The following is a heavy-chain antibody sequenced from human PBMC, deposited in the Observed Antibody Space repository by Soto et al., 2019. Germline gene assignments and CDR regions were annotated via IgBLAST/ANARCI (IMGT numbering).Heavy chain of an antibody. CDR3: ARLYYDILTGHYYFDY. CDR1: GGSISSYY. D-gene: IGHD3-9*01. CDR2: IYYSGST. Sequence: SETLSLTCTVSGGSISSYYWSWIRQPPGKGLEWIGYIYYSGSTNYNPSLKSRVTISVDTSKNQFSLKLSSVTAADTAVYYCARLYYDILTGHYYFDYWGQGTLVTVSS. J-gene: IGHJ4*02. V-gene: IGHV4-59*08.